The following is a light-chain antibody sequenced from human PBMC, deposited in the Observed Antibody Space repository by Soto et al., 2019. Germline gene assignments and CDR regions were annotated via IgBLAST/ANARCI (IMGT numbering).Light chain of an antibody. CDR1: SSDVGSYNL. CDR2: EGT. Sequence: QSALTQPASVSGSPGQSITISCTGTSSDVGSYNLVSWYQQHPVKAPKLMIYEGTKRPSGVSDRFSGSRSGNTASLTISGLQAEDEADYYCCSYASSSTSVFGRGTKLTVL. J-gene: IGLJ1*01. V-gene: IGLV2-23*01. CDR3: CSYASSSTSV.